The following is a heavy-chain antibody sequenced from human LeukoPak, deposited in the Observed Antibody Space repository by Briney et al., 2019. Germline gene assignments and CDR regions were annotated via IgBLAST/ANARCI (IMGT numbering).Heavy chain of an antibody. Sequence: GGSLRLSCAASGFTFSDYWMHWVRQAPGKGLVWVSRINIDRSDTTYADSVKGRFTSSRDDAKSTLYLQMNSLRVEDTAVYFCARDRSPTTGGFDYWGQGTLVTVSS. V-gene: IGHV3-74*01. CDR2: INIDRSDT. CDR1: GFTFSDYW. D-gene: IGHD1-14*01. J-gene: IGHJ4*02. CDR3: ARDRSPTTGGFDY.